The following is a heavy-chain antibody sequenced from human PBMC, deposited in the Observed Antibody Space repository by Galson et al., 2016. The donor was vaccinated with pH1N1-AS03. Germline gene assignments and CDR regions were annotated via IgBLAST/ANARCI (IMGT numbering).Heavy chain of an antibody. CDR3: AKKYYYDSSGHHRDVADG. CDR1: GFTFSNYA. CDR2: ISGSGGST. Sequence: SLRLSCAASGFTFSNYAMTWVRQAPGKGLEWVSSISGSGGSTNSADSVRDRFSISRDNSKNTLFLQMNRLRADDTAVYYCAKKYYYDSSGHHRDVADGWGKGTAVTVSS. J-gene: IGHJ3*01. D-gene: IGHD3-22*01. V-gene: IGHV3-23*01.